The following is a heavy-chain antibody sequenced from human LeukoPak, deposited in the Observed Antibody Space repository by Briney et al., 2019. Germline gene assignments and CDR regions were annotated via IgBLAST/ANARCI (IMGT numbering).Heavy chain of an antibody. CDR2: IWYDGSNK. J-gene: IGHJ5*02. V-gene: IGHV3-33*08. D-gene: IGHD5-18*01. Sequence: GSLRLSCAASGFTFSSHAMHWVRQAPGKGLEWVAVIWYDGSNKYYADSVKGRFTISRDNSKNTLYLQMNSLRAEDTAVYYCARGGYSQTNPQGFDPWGQGTLVTVSS. CDR1: GFTFSSHA. CDR3: ARGGYSQTNPQGFDP.